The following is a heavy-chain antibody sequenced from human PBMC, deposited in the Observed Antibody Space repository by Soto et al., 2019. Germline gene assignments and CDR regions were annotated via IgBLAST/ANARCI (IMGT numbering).Heavy chain of an antibody. Sequence: QVQLVQSGAEVKKHGSSVKVSCKASGGTFSSYAISWVRQAPGQGLECMGGIIPIFGTANYAQKIQSRLTIPADASTSTVYMELSSLRSEDTAVYYCARGRRFLEWVSKPVYYYYGMDVWCQGTTVTVSS. J-gene: IGHJ6*02. CDR2: IIPIFGTA. D-gene: IGHD3-3*01. V-gene: IGHV1-69*01. CDR3: ARGRRFLEWVSKPVYYYYGMDV. CDR1: GGTFSSYA.